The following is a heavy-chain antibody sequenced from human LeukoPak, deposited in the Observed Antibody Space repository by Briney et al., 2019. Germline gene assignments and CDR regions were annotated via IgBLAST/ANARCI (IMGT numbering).Heavy chain of an antibody. CDR2: IWYDGSNK. J-gene: IGHJ6*02. D-gene: IGHD6-6*01. CDR1: GFTFTTYW. Sequence: PGGSLRLSCAASGFTFTTYWMHWVRQAPGKGLEWVAVIWYDGSNKYYADSVKGRFTISRDNSKNTLYLQMNSLRAEDTAVYYCARDVVPNYYYYGMDVWGQGTTVTVSS. V-gene: IGHV3-33*08. CDR3: ARDVVPNYYYYGMDV.